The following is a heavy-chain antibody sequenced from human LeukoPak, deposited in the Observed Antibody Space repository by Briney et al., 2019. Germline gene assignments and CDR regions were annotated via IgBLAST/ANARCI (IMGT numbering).Heavy chain of an antibody. D-gene: IGHD6-13*01. CDR2: IYHSGST. Sequence: SGTLSLTCAVSGGSISSSNWWSWVRQPPGKGLEWIGEIYHSGSTNYNPSLKSRVTISVDKSKNQFSLRLSSVTAADTAVYYCARAFESAAAGDMDVWGQGTTVTVSS. CDR3: ARAFESAAAGDMDV. V-gene: IGHV4-4*02. CDR1: GGSISSSNW. J-gene: IGHJ6*02.